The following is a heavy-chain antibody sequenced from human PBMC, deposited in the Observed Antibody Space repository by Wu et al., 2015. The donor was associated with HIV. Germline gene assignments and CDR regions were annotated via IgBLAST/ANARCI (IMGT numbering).Heavy chain of an antibody. Sequence: QVQLVQSGAEVKKPGSSVKVSCKASGGTFSSYAISWVRQAPGQGLEWMGGIIPIFGTANYAQKFQGRVTITTDESTSTAYMELSSLRSEDTAVYYCARDCSGGSCYSGVDGMDVWGQGTTGHRLL. CDR3: ARDCSGGSCYSGVDGMDV. D-gene: IGHD2-15*01. CDR1: GGTFSSYA. V-gene: IGHV1-69*05. J-gene: IGHJ6*02. CDR2: IIPIFGTA.